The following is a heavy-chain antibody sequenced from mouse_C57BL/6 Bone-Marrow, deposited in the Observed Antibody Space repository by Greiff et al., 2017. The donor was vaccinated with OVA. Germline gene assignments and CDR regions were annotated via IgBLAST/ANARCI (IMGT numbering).Heavy chain of an antibody. V-gene: IGHV1-18*01. J-gene: IGHJ1*03. CDR1: GYTFTDYN. Sequence: EVQLQQSGPELVKPGASVKIPCKASGYTFTDYNMDWVKQSHGKSLEWIGDINPNNGGTIYNQKFKGKATLTVDKSSSTAYMELRSLTSEDTAVYYCARGHYYGSSYRYWYFDVWGTGTTVTVSS. CDR2: INPNNGGT. D-gene: IGHD1-1*01. CDR3: ARGHYYGSSYRYWYFDV.